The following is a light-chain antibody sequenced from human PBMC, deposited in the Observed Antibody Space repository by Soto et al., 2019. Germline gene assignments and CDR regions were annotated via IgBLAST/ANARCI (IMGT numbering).Light chain of an antibody. V-gene: IGKV3-20*01. CDR1: QSVANNY. CDR2: DAS. Sequence: EIVLTQSPGTRSLSPGERATLSCRASQSVANNYLAWFQQKPGQAPRFLIYDASSRATGIPDRFSGSVSGTDFTLTISRLESEDFEVYYCEQYGSTPHTFGGGTKVEIK. J-gene: IGKJ4*01. CDR3: EQYGSTPHT.